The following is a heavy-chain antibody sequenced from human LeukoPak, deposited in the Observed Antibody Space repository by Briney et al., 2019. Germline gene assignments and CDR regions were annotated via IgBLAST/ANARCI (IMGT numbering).Heavy chain of an antibody. V-gene: IGHV3-21*01. D-gene: IGHD1-26*01. J-gene: IGHJ4*02. CDR2: ISSSSSYI. Sequence: TGGSLRLSCAASGFTFSSYSMSWVRQAPGKGLEWVSSISSSSSYIYYADSVKGRFTISRDNAKSSLYLQMNSLRAEDTAVYYCARSPGEWESMYYFDYWGQGTLVTVSS. CDR3: ARSPGEWESMYYFDY. CDR1: GFTFSSYS.